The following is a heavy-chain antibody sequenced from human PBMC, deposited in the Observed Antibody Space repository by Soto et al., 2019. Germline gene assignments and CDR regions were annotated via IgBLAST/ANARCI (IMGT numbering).Heavy chain of an antibody. CDR3: TRGGPAARLDFDN. D-gene: IGHD6-25*01. Sequence: QVHLVQSGADVKKPGASVHVSCKASRYTFTNYVIHWVRLAPGERLEWMGWINAGDGNTRYSQKFQDRVTITMDTYSSTVYMKLTSLTSDDTAVYYCTRGGPAARLDFDNWGQGTLVTASS. J-gene: IGHJ5*02. V-gene: IGHV1-3*01. CDR2: INAGDGNT. CDR1: RYTFTNYV.